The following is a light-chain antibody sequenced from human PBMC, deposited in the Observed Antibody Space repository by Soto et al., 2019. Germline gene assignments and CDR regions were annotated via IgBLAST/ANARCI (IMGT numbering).Light chain of an antibody. CDR1: QSVRGN. V-gene: IGKV3-11*01. Sequence: EIVLTQSPATLSLSPGERATLSCRASQSVRGNFAWYQQKPGQAPRLLIYDASFRVTGLPARFSGSGSGTDFTLTISSLEPQDFAVYYCQQYNNWPPEITFGQGTRLEIK. CDR3: QQYNNWPPEIT. J-gene: IGKJ5*01. CDR2: DAS.